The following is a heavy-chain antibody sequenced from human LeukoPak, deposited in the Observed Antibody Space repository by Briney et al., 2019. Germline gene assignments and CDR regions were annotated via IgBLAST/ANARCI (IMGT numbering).Heavy chain of an antibody. CDR1: GLTVTNAW. CDR3: TTGIRGD. Sequence: GGSLRLSCSASGLTVTNAWMNWVRQAPGEGLDWVGRVASKTDGGATDYAAPVKGRFTISRDDSKNTLNLQINSLKTEDTAVYYCTTGIRGDWGQGTLVTVSS. CDR2: VASKTDGGAT. J-gene: IGHJ4*02. V-gene: IGHV3-15*07. D-gene: IGHD3-10*01.